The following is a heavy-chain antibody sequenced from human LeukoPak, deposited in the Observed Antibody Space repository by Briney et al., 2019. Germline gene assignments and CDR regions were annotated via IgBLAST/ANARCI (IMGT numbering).Heavy chain of an antibody. V-gene: IGHV3-23*01. Sequence: PGGSLGLPFAASGFTFSNYAMSWSRRAPGKGLEWVSSIRDSAYRTNYADSVKGRFTISRDNSKNTLYLQMNSLRAEDTAVYYCAMYSGWYGFDIWGQGTMVTVSS. CDR1: GFTFSNYA. CDR2: IRDSAYRT. D-gene: IGHD6-19*01. J-gene: IGHJ3*02. CDR3: AMYSGWYGFDI.